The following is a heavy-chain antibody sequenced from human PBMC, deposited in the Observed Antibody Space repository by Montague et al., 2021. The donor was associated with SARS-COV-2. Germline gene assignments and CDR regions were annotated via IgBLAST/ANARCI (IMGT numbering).Heavy chain of an antibody. CDR1: GGSISSADYY. CDR2: ISSTGST. Sequence: SETLSLTCTVSGGSISSADYYWGWIRQPPGKGLEWIGSISSTGSTYYNPSLRSRVSFSMDTSKNHFSLLLSSVTVADTAVYFCARQLPSYCATNKCYPYDLGGWGQGPLVTVSS. CDR3: ARQLPSYCATNKCYPYDLGG. D-gene: IGHD2-8*01. V-gene: IGHV4-39*01. J-gene: IGHJ1*01.